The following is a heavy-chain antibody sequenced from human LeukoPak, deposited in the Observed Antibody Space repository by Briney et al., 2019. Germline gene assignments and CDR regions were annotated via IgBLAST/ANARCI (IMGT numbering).Heavy chain of an antibody. V-gene: IGHV4-34*01. Sequence: SETLSLTCAVYGGSFSGYYWSWIRRPPGKGLEWIGEINHSGSTNYNPSLKSRVTISVDTSKNQFSLKLSSVTAADTAVYYCARGVVVPAAESYYYYGMDVWGQGTTVTVSS. J-gene: IGHJ6*02. D-gene: IGHD2-2*01. CDR1: GGSFSGYY. CDR2: INHSGST. CDR3: ARGVVVPAAESYYYYGMDV.